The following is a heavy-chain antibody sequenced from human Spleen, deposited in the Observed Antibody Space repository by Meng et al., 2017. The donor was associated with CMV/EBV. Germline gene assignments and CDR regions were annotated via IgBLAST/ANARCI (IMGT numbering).Heavy chain of an antibody. D-gene: IGHD3-10*01. J-gene: IGHJ6*02. Sequence: GSLRLSCTVSGGSVSSGSYYWSWIRQPPGKGLEWIGYIYYSGSTNYNPSLKSRVTISVDTSKNQFSLKLSSVTAADTAVYYCARAVYYYGSGSYLPLYYYYGMDVWGQGTTVTVSS. CDR3: ARAVYYYGSGSYLPLYYYYGMDV. V-gene: IGHV4-61*01. CDR1: GGSVSSGSYY. CDR2: IYYSGST.